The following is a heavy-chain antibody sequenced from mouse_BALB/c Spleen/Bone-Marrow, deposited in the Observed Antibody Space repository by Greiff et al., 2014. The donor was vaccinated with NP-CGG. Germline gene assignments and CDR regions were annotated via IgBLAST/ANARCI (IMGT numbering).Heavy chain of an antibody. CDR1: GFNIKDTY. CDR3: APYDYGSSQFAY. J-gene: IGHJ3*01. V-gene: IGHV14-3*02. CDR2: IDPANGNT. D-gene: IGHD1-1*01. Sequence: DVKLVESGAELVKPGASVKLSCTASGFNIKDTYMHWVKQRPEQGLEWIGRIDPANGNTKYDPKFQGKATITADTSSNTAYLQLSSLTSEDTAVYDCAPYDYGSSQFAYWGQGTLVTVSA.